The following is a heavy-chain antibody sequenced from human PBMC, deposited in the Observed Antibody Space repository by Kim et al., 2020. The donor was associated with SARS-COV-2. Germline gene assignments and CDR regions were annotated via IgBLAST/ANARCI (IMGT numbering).Heavy chain of an antibody. J-gene: IGHJ4*02. V-gene: IGHV3-11*01. Sequence: ADSVSGRFTIFRDNAKNSLYLQMNALTAEDTAVYFCGEASSVVGIIYFQYWGQGSLVTVSS. CDR3: GEASSVVGIIYFQY. D-gene: IGHD2-21*01.